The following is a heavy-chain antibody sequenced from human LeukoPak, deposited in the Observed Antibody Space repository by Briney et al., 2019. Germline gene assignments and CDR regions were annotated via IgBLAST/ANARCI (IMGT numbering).Heavy chain of an antibody. Sequence: PGGSLRLSCAASGFTFSNYAMLWVRQAPGKGLEWVAVISYGGSKKHYADSVKGRFTISRDNSKNTLYLQMNSLNTEDTAVYYCARGRGASYSSSWYDFWGQGTLVTASS. J-gene: IGHJ5*01. CDR2: ISYGGSKK. D-gene: IGHD6-13*01. CDR1: GFTFSNYA. V-gene: IGHV3-30*04. CDR3: ARGRGASYSSSWYDF.